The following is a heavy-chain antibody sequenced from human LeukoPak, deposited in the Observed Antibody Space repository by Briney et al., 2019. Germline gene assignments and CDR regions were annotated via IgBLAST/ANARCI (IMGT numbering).Heavy chain of an antibody. CDR1: GFTFSNYW. CDR3: AKVIQWLARGFDY. D-gene: IGHD6-19*01. V-gene: IGHV3-7*03. CDR2: IRRDGSET. Sequence: GGSLRLSCAASGFTFSNYWMTWVRRAPGKGLEWVANIRRDGSETHYVDSVMGRFTISRDNAKNSLYLQMNSLRAEDTAVYYCAKVIQWLARGFDYWGQGTLVTVSS. J-gene: IGHJ4*02.